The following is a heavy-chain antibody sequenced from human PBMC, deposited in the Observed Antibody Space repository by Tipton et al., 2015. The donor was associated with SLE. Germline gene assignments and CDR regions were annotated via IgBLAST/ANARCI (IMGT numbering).Heavy chain of an antibody. Sequence: TLSLTCTVSGDTISDHYWSWIRQPPGKGLEWIGYISYSGSTYCNPSLKSRVTISVDTSKNQFSLKLSSVTAADTAVYYCARLEYSSGWSGAFDIWGQGTMVTVSS. V-gene: IGHV4-59*11. CDR3: ARLEYSSGWSGAFDI. D-gene: IGHD6-19*01. CDR2: ISYSGST. CDR1: GDTISDHY. J-gene: IGHJ3*02.